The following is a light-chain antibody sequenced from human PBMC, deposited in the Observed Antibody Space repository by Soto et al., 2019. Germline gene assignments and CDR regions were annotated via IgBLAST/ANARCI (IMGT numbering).Light chain of an antibody. CDR3: QQYHSNSRWT. CDR1: QNINRW. J-gene: IGKJ1*01. Sequence: DIQLTQSPSTLSASVGDRVTITCRASQNINRWMAWYQQKPGRAPKLLIYEASSLESDALSRFSGSGSGTEFTLTIKTLQPDDFATYYCQQYHSNSRWTFGQGTKVEIK. CDR2: EAS. V-gene: IGKV1-5*03.